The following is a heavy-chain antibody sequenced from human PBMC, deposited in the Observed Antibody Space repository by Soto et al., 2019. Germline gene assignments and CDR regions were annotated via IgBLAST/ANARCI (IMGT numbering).Heavy chain of an antibody. J-gene: IGHJ6*02. CDR2: ISAYNGNT. CDR1: GYTFTSYG. Sequence: EASVKVSCKASGYTFTSYGISCVRQAPGQGLEWMGWISAYNGNTHYAQKLQGRVTMTTDTSTSTAYMELRSLRSDDTAVYYCARDDGGSYYFTHYYYGMDVWGQGTTVTVSS. CDR3: ARDDGGSYYFTHYYYGMDV. V-gene: IGHV1-18*01. D-gene: IGHD1-26*01.